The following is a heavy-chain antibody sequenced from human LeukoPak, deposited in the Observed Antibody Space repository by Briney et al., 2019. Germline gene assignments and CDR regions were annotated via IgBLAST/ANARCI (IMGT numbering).Heavy chain of an antibody. V-gene: IGHV4-59*11. CDR1: GVSISSHY. J-gene: IGHJ4*02. Sequence: PSETLSLTCTASGVSISSHYWSWIRQSPGKRLEWIGNIYYTGSTNYNPSLQSRVAISIDTSKNQFSLTLNSVTAADAAVYYCASAGNPHYFDFWGQGPLVTVSS. CDR3: ASAGNPHYFDF. CDR2: IYYTGST.